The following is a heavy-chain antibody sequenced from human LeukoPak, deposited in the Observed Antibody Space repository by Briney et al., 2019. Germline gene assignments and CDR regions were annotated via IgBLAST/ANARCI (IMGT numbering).Heavy chain of an antibody. Sequence: ASVKVSCKASGYTFTNYHMHWVRQAPGQGLEWMGMITPSDGSTNYAQKFQGRVTMTRDMSTSTVYMELSSLRSEDTAVYYCARVGGWYRYSFDYWGQGTLLTVSS. CDR3: ARVGGWYRYSFDY. CDR1: GYTFTNYH. CDR2: ITPSDGST. D-gene: IGHD6-19*01. J-gene: IGHJ4*02. V-gene: IGHV1-46*01.